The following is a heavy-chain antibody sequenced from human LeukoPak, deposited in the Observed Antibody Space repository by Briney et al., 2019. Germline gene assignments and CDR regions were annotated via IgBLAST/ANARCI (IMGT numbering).Heavy chain of an antibody. CDR2: ISTYAGGT. V-gene: IGHV3-23*01. J-gene: IGHJ3*02. CDR3: VKTHDSSGHYSPYDTFDI. Sequence: AETLCLTCAASDWTFSSYFLSWGRQHPPKRLQWLSSISTYAGGTYYADSLRGRVTISGDNSKSTLSLQMSSLSAEDTALYYCVKTHDSSGHYSPYDTFDIWGQGTMVTVSS. D-gene: IGHD3-22*01. CDR1: DWTFSSYF.